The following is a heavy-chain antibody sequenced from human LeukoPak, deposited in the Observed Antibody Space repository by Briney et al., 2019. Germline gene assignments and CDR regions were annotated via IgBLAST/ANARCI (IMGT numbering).Heavy chain of an antibody. Sequence: PSETLSLTCTVSGGSISSYYWSWIRQPPGKGLEWIGYIYYSGSTNYNPSLKSRVTISVDTSKNQFSLKLSSVTAADTAVYYCARERGRDAFDIWGQGTMATVSS. CDR2: IYYSGST. V-gene: IGHV4-59*01. CDR3: ARERGRDAFDI. J-gene: IGHJ3*02. CDR1: GGSISSYY.